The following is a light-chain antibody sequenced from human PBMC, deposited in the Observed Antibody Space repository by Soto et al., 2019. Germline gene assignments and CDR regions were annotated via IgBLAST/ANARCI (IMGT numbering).Light chain of an antibody. CDR3: QPYNSYSEA. J-gene: IGKJ1*01. Sequence: DIQMTQYPSTLSGSVGDRFTLTCLASQTISSWLAWYQQKPGKAPKLLIYKAYTLKSGVTSRFSGSGSGTEFTLTISSLQPDDFATYYCQPYNSYSEAVGPVTQVDIK. CDR2: KAY. CDR1: QTISSW. V-gene: IGKV1-5*03.